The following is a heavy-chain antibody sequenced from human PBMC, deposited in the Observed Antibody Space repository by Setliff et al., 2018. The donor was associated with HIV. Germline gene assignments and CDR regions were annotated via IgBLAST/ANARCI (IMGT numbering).Heavy chain of an antibody. D-gene: IGHD3-9*01. CDR3: ARPQHLVDDIFNF. Sequence: ASVKVSCKASGFTFTTHTIHWVRQAPGQGLEWMGRINTDNANTEYSQKFQGRVAITRDTSASTAYMELSSLRSEDTAVYFCARPQHLVDDIFNFWGQGTLVTVSS. V-gene: IGHV1-3*04. CDR1: GFTFTTHT. CDR2: INTDNANT. J-gene: IGHJ4*03.